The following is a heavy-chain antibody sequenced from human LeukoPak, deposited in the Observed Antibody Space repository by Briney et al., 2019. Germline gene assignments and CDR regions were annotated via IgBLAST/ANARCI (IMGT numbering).Heavy chain of an antibody. CDR3: AKEGFGD. J-gene: IGHJ4*02. CDR2: ISGSGGNT. Sequence: GGSLRLSCTASGFTFTSYALSWVRQAPGKGLEWVSTISGSGGNTYYADSVKGRFTISRDNPKNTVYLQMNSLRADDTALYYCAKEGFGDWGQGTLVTVSS. D-gene: IGHD3-10*01. CDR1: GFTFTSYA. V-gene: IGHV3-23*01.